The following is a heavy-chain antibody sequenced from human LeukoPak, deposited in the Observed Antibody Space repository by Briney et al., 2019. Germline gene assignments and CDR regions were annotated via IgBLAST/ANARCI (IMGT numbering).Heavy chain of an antibody. V-gene: IGHV4-34*01. Sequence: PSETLSLTCAVYGGSFSGYYWSWIRQPPGKGLEWIGEINHSGSTNYNPSLKSRVTISVDTSKNQFSLKPSSVTAADTAVYYCARLGEGYCSSTSCHGLDYWGQGTLVTVSS. J-gene: IGHJ4*02. CDR3: ARLGEGYCSSTSCHGLDY. CDR1: GGSFSGYY. D-gene: IGHD2-2*01. CDR2: INHSGST.